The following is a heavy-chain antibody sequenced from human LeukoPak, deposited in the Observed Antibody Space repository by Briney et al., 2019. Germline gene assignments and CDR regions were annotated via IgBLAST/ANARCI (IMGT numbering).Heavy chain of an antibody. D-gene: IGHD6-6*01. Sequence: SGGSLRLSCAASGFTFSSYSMNWVRQAPGKGLEWVSSISSSSSYIYYADSVKGRFTISRDNAKNSLYLQINSLRAEDTAVYYCASPPSSSSPFYYYYYMDVWGKGTTVTVSS. V-gene: IGHV3-21*01. CDR3: ASPPSSSSPFYYYYYMDV. J-gene: IGHJ6*03. CDR1: GFTFSSYS. CDR2: ISSSSSYI.